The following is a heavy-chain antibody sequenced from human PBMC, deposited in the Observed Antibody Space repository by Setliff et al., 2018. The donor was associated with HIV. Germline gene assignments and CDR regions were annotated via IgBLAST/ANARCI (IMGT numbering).Heavy chain of an antibody. V-gene: IGHV1-2*02. D-gene: IGHD2-15*01. CDR3: ARSGLYCSGGRCYSGAFDI. CDR1: GYTFTSDD. Sequence: ASVKVSCKASGYTFTSDDIHWVRQAPGQGLEWMGWINPNSGGTNYAQKFQGRVTLTTDTSTNTAYMELRSLRSDDTAVYYCARSGLYCSGGRCYSGAFDIWGQGTLVTVSS. J-gene: IGHJ4*02. CDR2: INPNSGGT.